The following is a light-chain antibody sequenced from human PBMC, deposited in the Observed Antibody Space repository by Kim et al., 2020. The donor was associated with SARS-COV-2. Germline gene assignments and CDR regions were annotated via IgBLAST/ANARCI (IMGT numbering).Light chain of an antibody. CDR3: AAWDDSLNGPV. CDR1: SSNIGSNT. Sequence: GQRVPISCSGRSSNIGSNTVNWYQQLPGTAPKLLIYSNNQRPSGVPDRFSGSKSGTSASLAISGLQSEDEADYYCAAWDDSLNGPVFGGGTQLTVL. J-gene: IGLJ3*02. CDR2: SNN. V-gene: IGLV1-44*01.